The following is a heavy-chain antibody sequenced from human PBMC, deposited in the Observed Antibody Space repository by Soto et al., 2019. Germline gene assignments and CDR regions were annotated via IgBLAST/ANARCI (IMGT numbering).Heavy chain of an antibody. CDR3: ARRAVYGGNSFDH. V-gene: IGHV3-21*01. Sequence: GGSLRLSCATSGFTFNFYTLNWVRQAPGKGLQWVASITSTSNHIYYAGSVRGRFTISRDNAKDTLYLHLSSLRTDDTAVYYCARRAVYGGNSFDHWGKGTLVTVS. J-gene: IGHJ4*02. CDR1: GFTFNFYT. CDR2: ITSTSNHI. D-gene: IGHD2-21*02.